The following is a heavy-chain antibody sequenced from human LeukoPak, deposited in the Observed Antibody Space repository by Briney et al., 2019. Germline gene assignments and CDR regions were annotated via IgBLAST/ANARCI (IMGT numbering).Heavy chain of an antibody. J-gene: IGHJ6*03. D-gene: IGHD2-2*02. CDR2: IIPIFGTP. V-gene: IGHV1-69*05. CDR3: ARSAGPVIVPAAIGASGYYYYMDV. CDR1: GGTFSSYA. Sequence: SVKVSCKAPGGTFSSYAISWVRQAPGQELRWMGGIIPIFGTPNYAQNFQGRVTITTDESTSAAYMELSSLRSEDSAVYYCARSAGPVIVPAAIGASGYYYYMDVWDKGTTVTVSS.